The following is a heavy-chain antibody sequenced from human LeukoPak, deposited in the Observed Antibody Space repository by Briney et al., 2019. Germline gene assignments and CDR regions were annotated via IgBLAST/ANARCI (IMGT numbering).Heavy chain of an antibody. CDR2: IWYDGSNK. CDR1: GFTFSSYG. D-gene: IGHD3-22*01. J-gene: IGHJ4*02. V-gene: IGHV3-33*01. CDR3: ARVDQYYYDSSGYDI. Sequence: QSGGSLRLSCAASGFTFSSYGIHWVRQAPGKGLEWVAVIWYDGSNKYYADSVKGRFTISRDNSKNTLYLQMNSLRAEDTAVYYCARVDQYYYDSSGYDIWGQGTLVTVSS.